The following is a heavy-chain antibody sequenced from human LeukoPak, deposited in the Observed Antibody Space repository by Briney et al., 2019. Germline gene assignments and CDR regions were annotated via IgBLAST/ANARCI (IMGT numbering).Heavy chain of an antibody. CDR3: ARDPYGGVIDPYNWFDP. D-gene: IGHD3-16*02. J-gene: IGHJ5*02. CDR1: GYTFTSYG. Sequence: ASVKVSCKASGYTFTSYGISWVRQAPGQGFEWMGWISAYNGNTNYAQKLQGRVTMTTDTSTSTAYMELRSLRSDNTAVYYCARDPYGGVIDPYNWFDPWGQGTLVTVSS. V-gene: IGHV1-18*01. CDR2: ISAYNGNT.